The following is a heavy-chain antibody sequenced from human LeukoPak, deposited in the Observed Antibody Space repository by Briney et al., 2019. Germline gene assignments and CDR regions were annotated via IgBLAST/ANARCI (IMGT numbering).Heavy chain of an antibody. V-gene: IGHV3-73*01. CDR2: IRSTANGCAT. Sequence: GGSLRLSCAASGFTFSGSALHWVRQASGKGLEWVGRIRSTANGCATAYAASVKGRFTISRDDSKNTAYLQMDSLKTEDTAVYYCTGNYYGSGSYADFDYWGQGTLVTVSS. CDR3: TGNYYGSGSYADFDY. CDR1: GFTFSGSA. D-gene: IGHD3-10*01. J-gene: IGHJ4*02.